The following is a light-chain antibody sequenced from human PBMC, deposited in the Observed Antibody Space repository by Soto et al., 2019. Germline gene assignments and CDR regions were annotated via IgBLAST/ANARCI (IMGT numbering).Light chain of an antibody. Sequence: EIVLTQSPGTLSLSPGERATLSCRASQSVSSSYLAWYQQKPGQAPRLRIHGASSRATGIPDRFSGSGSGPAFTLTIRSLEPEDFAVYYGQQYGSSLFGPGTKVDLK. V-gene: IGKV3-20*01. CDR1: QSVSSSY. J-gene: IGKJ3*01. CDR3: QQYGSSL. CDR2: GAS.